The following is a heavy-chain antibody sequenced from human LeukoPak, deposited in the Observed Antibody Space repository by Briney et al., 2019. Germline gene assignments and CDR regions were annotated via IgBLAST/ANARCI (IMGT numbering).Heavy chain of an antibody. CDR3: ARTHYDILTEVLGFFDY. V-gene: IGHV1-69*06. J-gene: IGHJ4*02. Sequence: SVKVSCKASGGTFSSYAISWVRQAPGQGLEWMGGIIPIFGTANYAQKFQGRVTITADKSTSTAYMELSSLRSEDTAVYYCARTHYDILTEVLGFFDYWGQGTLVTVSS. CDR2: IIPIFGTA. D-gene: IGHD3-9*01. CDR1: GGTFSSYA.